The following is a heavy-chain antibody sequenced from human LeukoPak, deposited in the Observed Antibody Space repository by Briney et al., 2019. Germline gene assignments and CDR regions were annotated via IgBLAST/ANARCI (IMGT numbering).Heavy chain of an antibody. CDR1: GYTFTSHG. J-gene: IGHJ5*02. CDR2: INAYIGNT. Sequence: ASVKVSCKASGYTFTSHGISWVRQAPGQGLEWMGWINAYIGNTNYAQKLQGRVTMTTDTSTSTAYMELRSLRSDDTAVYYCARDEDDYGGNSPRNHWFDPWGQGTLVTVSS. CDR3: ARDEDDYGGNSPRNHWFDP. V-gene: IGHV1-18*01. D-gene: IGHD4-23*01.